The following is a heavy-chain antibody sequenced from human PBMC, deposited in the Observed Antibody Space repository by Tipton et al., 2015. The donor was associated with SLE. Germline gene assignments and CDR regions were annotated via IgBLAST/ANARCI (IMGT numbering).Heavy chain of an antibody. CDR2: IYYSGST. J-gene: IGHJ4*02. CDR3: ARSPRGGGYYPYYFDY. D-gene: IGHD3-3*01. V-gene: IGHV4-59*01. CDR1: GGSISSYY. Sequence: TLSLTCTVSGGSISSYYWSWIRQPPGKGLEWIGYIYYSGSTNYNPSLKGRVTISVDTSKNQFSLKLSSVTAADTAVYYCARSPRGGGYYPYYFDYWGQGTLVTVSS.